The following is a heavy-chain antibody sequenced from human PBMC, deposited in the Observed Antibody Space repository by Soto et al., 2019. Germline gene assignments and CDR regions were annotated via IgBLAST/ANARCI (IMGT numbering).Heavy chain of an antibody. J-gene: IGHJ4*02. Sequence: SETLSLTCTVSGYSIISGYYWGWIRQPPGNGLEWIGSFYHSGSTHYNPSLKSRVTISVDTSKNQFSPKLTSVTAADTAVYFCARFPAYWGQGILVTVSS. CDR2: FYHSGST. V-gene: IGHV4-38-2*02. CDR3: ARFPAY. CDR1: GYSIISGYY.